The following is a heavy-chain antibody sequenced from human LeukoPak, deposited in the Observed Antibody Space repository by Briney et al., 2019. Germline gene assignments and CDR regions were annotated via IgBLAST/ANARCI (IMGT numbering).Heavy chain of an antibody. CDR3: ARGIYSSSWYD. CDR1: GFTFSSYA. V-gene: IGHV3-23*01. J-gene: IGHJ4*02. D-gene: IGHD6-13*01. CDR2: ISASGSIT. Sequence: GGSLRLSCAASGFTFSSYAMSWVRQAPGKGLEWVSAISASGSITYYADSVKGRFTISRDNSKNTLYLQMNSLRAEDTAVYYCARGIYSSSWYDWGQGTLVTVSS.